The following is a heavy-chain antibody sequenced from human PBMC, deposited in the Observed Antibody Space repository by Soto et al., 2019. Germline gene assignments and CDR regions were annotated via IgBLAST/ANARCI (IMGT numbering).Heavy chain of an antibody. D-gene: IGHD3-16*01. CDR2: ISPGIDIR. J-gene: IGHJ3*01. V-gene: IGHV1-69*16. CDR1: GGTFSTYT. CDR3: AGGMCFGGSCYLDV. Sequence: QVQLVQSGAEVKKPGSSVKVSCKASGGTFSTYTLYWVRQAPGQGLEWMGGISPGIDIRDXAXXXXXXXXXXXXXXXXXXXXXXXXXXXEDXXLYYCAGGMCFGGSCYLDVWX.